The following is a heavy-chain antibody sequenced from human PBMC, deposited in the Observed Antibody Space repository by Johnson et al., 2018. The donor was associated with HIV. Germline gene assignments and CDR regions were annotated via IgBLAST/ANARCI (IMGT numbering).Heavy chain of an antibody. Sequence: VHLVESGGGVVQPGRSLRLSCAGSGFTFSSYPMHWVRQPPGKGLEWVAVISYDGNNKYYADSVKGIVTISRDNSKNTRYLQMISLRAEDKAMYYCSKENLKRTRGSDSFDIWGQGTRVTVSS. CDR1: GFTFSSYP. D-gene: IGHD2-15*01. J-gene: IGHJ3*02. V-gene: IGHV3-30-3*01. CDR2: ISYDGNNK. CDR3: SKENLKRTRGSDSFDI.